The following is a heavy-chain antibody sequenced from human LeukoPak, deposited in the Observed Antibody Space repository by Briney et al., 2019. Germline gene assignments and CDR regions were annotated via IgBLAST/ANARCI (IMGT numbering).Heavy chain of an antibody. CDR1: GFNFGIYG. Sequence: PGGSLRLSCTASGFNFGIYGMHWVRQAPGKGLEWVAVMWDVGTNEYYVESVKGRFTISRDNGKRTLYLQMNSLRVEDTAVYYCAKVVIGRSYYYGSGSRNSFDYWGQGTLVTVSS. D-gene: IGHD3-10*01. CDR3: AKVVIGRSYYYGSGSRNSFDY. J-gene: IGHJ4*02. V-gene: IGHV3-33*06. CDR2: MWDVGTNE.